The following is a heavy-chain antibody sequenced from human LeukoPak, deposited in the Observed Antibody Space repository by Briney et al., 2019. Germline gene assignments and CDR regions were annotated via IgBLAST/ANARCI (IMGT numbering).Heavy chain of an antibody. V-gene: IGHV1-2*02. CDR1: GYTFSSYG. CDR2: VNPNSGDT. D-gene: IGHD3-10*01. CDR3: ARSNYYGSQSEY. J-gene: IGHJ4*02. Sequence: ASVKVSCKASGYTFSSYGISWVRLAPGQGPEWMGWVNPNSGDTNYAQRFRGRVTMTRDTSINTAYMELSSLRSDDTAVYYCARSNYYGSQSEYWGQGTLVAVSS.